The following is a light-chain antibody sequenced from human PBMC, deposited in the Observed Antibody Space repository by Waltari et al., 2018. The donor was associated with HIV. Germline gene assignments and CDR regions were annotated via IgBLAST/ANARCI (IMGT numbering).Light chain of an antibody. CDR1: DHDFGLRNF. CDR3: ASFTADDTMM. V-gene: IGLV2-14*03. Sequence: SAVTQPASVSGLPGQSVTISCTGDDHDFGLRNFVSWYQQHPDKVPGLIFSDVDSRAAGIPDRFSAAKSGETAFLTISSRRTEDEAVYYCASFTADDTMMFGGGTLVTVL. J-gene: IGLJ3*02. CDR2: DVD.